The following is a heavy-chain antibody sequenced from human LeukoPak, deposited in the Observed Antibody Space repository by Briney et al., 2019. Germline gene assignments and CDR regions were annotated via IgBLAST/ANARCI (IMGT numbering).Heavy chain of an antibody. CDR2: IYTSGST. Sequence: SETLSLTCTVSGGSISSYYWSWIRQPAGKGLEWIGRIYTSGSTNYNPSLKSRVTMSVDTSKNQFSLKLSSVTAADTAVYYCAREVHAAMVVPPNLPYNWFDPWGQGTLVTVSS. CDR1: GGSISSYY. V-gene: IGHV4-4*07. D-gene: IGHD5-18*01. CDR3: AREVHAAMVVPPNLPYNWFDP. J-gene: IGHJ5*02.